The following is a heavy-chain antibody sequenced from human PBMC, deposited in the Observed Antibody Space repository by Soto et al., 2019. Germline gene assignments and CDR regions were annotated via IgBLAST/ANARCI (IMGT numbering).Heavy chain of an antibody. CDR3: AHSGVLWFGELLDYYYGMDV. Sequence: QITLKESGPTLVKPTQTLTLTCTFSGFSLSTSGVGVGWIRQPPGKALEWLALIYWDDDKRYSPSLKSRLTITKDTSXXQXVXXMTNMDPVDTATYYCAHSGVLWFGELLDYYYGMDVWGQGTTVTVSS. V-gene: IGHV2-5*02. J-gene: IGHJ6*02. D-gene: IGHD3-10*01. CDR1: GFSLSTSGVG. CDR2: IYWDDDK.